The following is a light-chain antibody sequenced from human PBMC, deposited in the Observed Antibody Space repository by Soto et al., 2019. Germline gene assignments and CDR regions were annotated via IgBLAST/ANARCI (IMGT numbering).Light chain of an antibody. CDR3: QHYSSIPLT. CDR2: WAS. V-gene: IGKV4-1*01. CDR1: QSVFYTSNSRNY. J-gene: IGKJ4*01. Sequence: DIVMTQSPDSLAVSLGERATINCKSSQSVFYTSNSRNYLAWYQQRPGQAPKLLISWASTREFGVPDRFSGSGSGTDFTLTISGLQAEDVAVYYCQHYSSIPLTFGGGTKVELK.